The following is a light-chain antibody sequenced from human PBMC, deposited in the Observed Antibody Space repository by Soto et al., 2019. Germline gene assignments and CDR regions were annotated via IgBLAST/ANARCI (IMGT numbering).Light chain of an antibody. J-gene: IGKJ4*01. CDR3: QQRYNWVT. CDR1: QSASTY. CDR2: DAS. Sequence: EIVLTQSPATLSLSPGERATLSCRASQSASTYLAWFQQKPGQAPRLLIYDASNRATGIPARFSGSGSGTDFTLTISSLEPEDFAVYYCQQRYNWVTFGGGTKVEIK. V-gene: IGKV3-11*01.